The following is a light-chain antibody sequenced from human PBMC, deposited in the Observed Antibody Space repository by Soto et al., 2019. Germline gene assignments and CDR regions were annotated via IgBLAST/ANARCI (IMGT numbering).Light chain of an antibody. CDR2: AAS. J-gene: IGKJ1*01. V-gene: IGKV1-39*01. Sequence: DIQMTQSPSSLSASVGDRVTITCRASQSISSYLNWYQQKPGKAPKRLIYAASSLQSGVPSRFSSSGYGTDFTLTISSLQPEDFVTYYCQQSYSTPPWTFCQGTKVESK. CDR1: QSISSY. CDR3: QQSYSTPPWT.